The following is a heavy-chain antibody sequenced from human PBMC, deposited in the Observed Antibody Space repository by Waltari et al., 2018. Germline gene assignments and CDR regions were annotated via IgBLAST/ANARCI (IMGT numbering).Heavy chain of an antibody. CDR2: INDDGSVT. V-gene: IGHV3-74*01. CDR1: GFTFRNFW. Sequence: EVQLVESGGGLVQRGGYMGLPCSASGFTFRNFWMQWVRQAPGKGLVWVSRINDDGSVTNYADSVKGRFTMSRDNAQNTLYLQMDSLRAEDTAVYYCSRDDRGYQSFDYWGQGTLVTVSS. CDR3: SRDDRGYQSFDY. D-gene: IGHD3-10*01. J-gene: IGHJ4*02.